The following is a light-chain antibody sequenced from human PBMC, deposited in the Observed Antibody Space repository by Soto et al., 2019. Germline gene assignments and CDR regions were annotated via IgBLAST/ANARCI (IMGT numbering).Light chain of an antibody. Sequence: IHMTQSPSTRSASVIDIVIITCLASQSISSWLAWYRQKPGKAPKLLIYAASSLQSGVPSRFSGSASGTEFTLTISRLQPEDFATYYCLQDYNYPWTFGQGTKVDIK. CDR1: QSISSW. CDR2: AAS. J-gene: IGKJ1*01. CDR3: LQDYNYPWT. V-gene: IGKV1-6*01.